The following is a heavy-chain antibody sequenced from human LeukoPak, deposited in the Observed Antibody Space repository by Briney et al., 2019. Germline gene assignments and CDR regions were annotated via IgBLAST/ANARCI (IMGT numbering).Heavy chain of an antibody. CDR2: IVGAGGIT. CDR3: AKSCGGNSHDAFDI. D-gene: IGHD4-23*01. J-gene: IGHJ3*02. V-gene: IGHV3-23*01. CDR1: GFTFSSYA. Sequence: GGSLRLSCAASGFTFSSYAMNWVRQAPGKGLEWVSAIVGAGGITYYADSVKGRFTISRDNSKNTLYLQMNSLRSEDTAVYYCAKSCGGNSHDAFDIWGQGTLVTVSS.